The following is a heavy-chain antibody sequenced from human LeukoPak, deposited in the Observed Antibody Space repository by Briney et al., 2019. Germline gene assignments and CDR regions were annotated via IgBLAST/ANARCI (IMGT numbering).Heavy chain of an antibody. CDR1: GYTFTSYG. D-gene: IGHD2-15*01. CDR3: ARESRVVVAAT. Sequence: ASVKVSCKASGYTFTSYGISWVRQAPGQGLEWMGRINPNSGGTNYAQKFQGRVTMTRDTSISTAYMELSRLRSDDTAVYYCARESRVVVAATWGQGTLVTVSS. V-gene: IGHV1-2*06. CDR2: INPNSGGT. J-gene: IGHJ4*02.